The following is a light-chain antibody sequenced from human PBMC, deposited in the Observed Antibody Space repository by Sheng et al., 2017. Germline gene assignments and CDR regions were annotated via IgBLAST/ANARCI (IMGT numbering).Light chain of an antibody. CDR3: QAWDSSTVV. Sequence: SYELTQPPSVSVSPGQTASISCSGDKLGDKYACWYQQKPGQSPVLVIYQDTKRPSGIPERFSGSNSGNTATLTISGTQAMGEADYYCQAWDSSTVVFGGGTTLTVL. CDR1: KLGDKY. J-gene: IGLJ2*01. CDR2: QDT. V-gene: IGLV3-1*01.